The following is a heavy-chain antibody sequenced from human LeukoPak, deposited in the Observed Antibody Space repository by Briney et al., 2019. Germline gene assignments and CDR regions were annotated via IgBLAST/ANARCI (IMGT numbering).Heavy chain of an antibody. J-gene: IGHJ6*02. CDR2: ISGSGGST. CDR3: AKDVSEEWFGELLYDYYYYYGMDV. D-gene: IGHD3-10*01. V-gene: IGHV3-23*01. CDR1: GFTFSSYA. Sequence: GGSLRLSCAASGFTFSSYAMSWVRQAPGKGLEWVSAISGSGGSTYYADSVKGRFTISRDNSKNTLYLQMNSLRAEDTAVYYCAKDVSEEWFGELLYDYYYYYGMDVWGQGTTVTVS.